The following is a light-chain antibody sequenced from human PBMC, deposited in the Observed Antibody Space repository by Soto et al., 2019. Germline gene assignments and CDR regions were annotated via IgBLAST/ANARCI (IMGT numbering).Light chain of an antibody. CDR2: DVS. V-gene: IGLV2-14*01. J-gene: IGLJ2*01. Sequence: QSALTQPASVSGSPGQSITISCTGTSSDVGGYNYVSWYQQHPGKAPKLMIYDVSNRPSGVSNRFSGSKSCNTAALTISGLQAEDEADYYFSSYTSSSLVVFGGETKLTVL. CDR3: SSYTSSSLVV. CDR1: SSDVGGYNY.